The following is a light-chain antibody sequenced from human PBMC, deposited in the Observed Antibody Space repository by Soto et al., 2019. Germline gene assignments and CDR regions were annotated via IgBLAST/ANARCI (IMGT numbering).Light chain of an antibody. CDR1: QSVSTY. CDR3: QQYNYWPIT. CDR2: GAS. V-gene: IGKV3-15*01. J-gene: IGKJ5*01. Sequence: EIVMTQSPATLSVSPGERATLSCRASQSVSTYLGWYQQKPGQSPRLLIYGASTRATGIPAKFSGSGSGTEFTLTISSLQSEDLAVYYCQQYNYWPITFGQGTRLEI.